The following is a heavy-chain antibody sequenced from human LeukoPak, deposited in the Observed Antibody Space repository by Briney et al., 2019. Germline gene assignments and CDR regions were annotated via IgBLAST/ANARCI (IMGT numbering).Heavy chain of an antibody. Sequence: PGGSLRLSCAASGFTFSSNGMSWVRQAPGRGLEWVSVISGSGGSPDYTDSVKGRFTISRDNSKNTLYLQMNSLRAEDTAIYYCARDAPGNSHTLDYWGQGTLVTVSS. V-gene: IGHV3-23*01. CDR2: ISGSGGSP. J-gene: IGHJ4*02. CDR3: ARDAPGNSHTLDY. D-gene: IGHD4-23*01. CDR1: GFTFSSNG.